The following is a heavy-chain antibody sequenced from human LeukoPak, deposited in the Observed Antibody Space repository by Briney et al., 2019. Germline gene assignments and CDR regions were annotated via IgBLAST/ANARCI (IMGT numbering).Heavy chain of an antibody. Sequence: ASVKVSCKASGYTFTGYYMHWVRQAPAQGLEWVGWFNPNSGGTNYAQTVQGRVTMTSATSISTTYMELNRLRSDDTAVFYCATSSGWKSNIDYWGQGTLVTVSS. CDR1: GYTFTGYY. CDR3: ATSSGWKSNIDY. V-gene: IGHV1-2*02. CDR2: FNPNSGGT. J-gene: IGHJ4*02. D-gene: IGHD6-19*01.